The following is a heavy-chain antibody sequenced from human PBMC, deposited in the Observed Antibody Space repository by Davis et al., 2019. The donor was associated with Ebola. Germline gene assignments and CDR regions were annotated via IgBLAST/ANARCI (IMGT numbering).Heavy chain of an antibody. CDR1: GFTFSSYG. Sequence: GESLKISCAASGFTFSSYGMHWVRQAPGKGLEWVAVIWYDGSNKYYADSVKGRFTISRDNSKNTLYLQMNSLRAEDTAVYYCARVGSSWYNYYYYGMDVWGQGTTVTVSS. CDR3: ARVGSSWYNYYYYGMDV. V-gene: IGHV3-33*01. J-gene: IGHJ6*02. CDR2: IWYDGSNK. D-gene: IGHD6-13*01.